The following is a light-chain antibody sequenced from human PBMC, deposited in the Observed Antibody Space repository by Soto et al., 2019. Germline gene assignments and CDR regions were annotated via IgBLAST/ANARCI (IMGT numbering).Light chain of an antibody. CDR3: QQYGSSPYT. CDR2: GAS. Sequence: EIVLTQSPGTLSLSPGERATLSCRASQSVSSSYLAESQQKPGQAPRLLIYGASSRATGITDRFSGSGSGTDFTLTISRLEPEDFAVYYCQQYGSSPYTFGQGTKLEIK. J-gene: IGKJ2*01. V-gene: IGKV3-20*01. CDR1: QSVSSSY.